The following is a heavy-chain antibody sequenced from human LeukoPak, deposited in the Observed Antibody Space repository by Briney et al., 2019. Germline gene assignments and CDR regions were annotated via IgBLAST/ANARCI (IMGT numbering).Heavy chain of an antibody. CDR3: ARLSGSGTWDGNEVDY. D-gene: IGHD3-10*01. V-gene: IGHV1-2*04. CDR1: GYTFTDYY. CDR2: INPNSGDT. Sequence: ASVKVSCKASGYTFTDYYMHWVRQAPGQGLEWMGWINPNSGDTNYAQKFQGSVTMTRDTSISTVYMEMSRLGSDDTAVYYCARLSGSGTWDGNEVDYWGQGTLVTVSS. J-gene: IGHJ4*02.